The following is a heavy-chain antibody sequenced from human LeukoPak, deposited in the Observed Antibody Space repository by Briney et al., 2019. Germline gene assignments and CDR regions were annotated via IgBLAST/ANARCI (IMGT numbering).Heavy chain of an antibody. D-gene: IGHD5-18*01. Sequence: PGGSLRLSCAASGFTFSSYSMNWVRQAPGKGLEWVSYISSSSSTIYYADSVKGRFTISRDSSKNTLYLQMNSLRAEDTAVYYCAKDKYSPFDYWGQGTLVTVSS. CDR3: AKDKYSPFDY. CDR2: ISSSSSTI. CDR1: GFTFSSYS. J-gene: IGHJ4*02. V-gene: IGHV3-48*01.